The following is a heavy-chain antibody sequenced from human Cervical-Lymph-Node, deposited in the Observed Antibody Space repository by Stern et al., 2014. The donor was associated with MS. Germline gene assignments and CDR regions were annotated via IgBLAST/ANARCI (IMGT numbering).Heavy chain of an antibody. CDR1: GYTLTELS. Sequence: QVQPMQSGAEVKKPGASVKVSCKVSGYTLTELSMHWVRQAPGKGLEWMGGFDPEDGETIYAQKFQGRVTMTEDTSTDTAYMELSSLRSEDTAVYYCATDRDDFRSGYSAPTKGYGLDVWGQGTTVTVTS. V-gene: IGHV1-24*01. CDR2: FDPEDGET. J-gene: IGHJ6*02. D-gene: IGHD3-3*01. CDR3: ATDRDDFRSGYSAPTKGYGLDV.